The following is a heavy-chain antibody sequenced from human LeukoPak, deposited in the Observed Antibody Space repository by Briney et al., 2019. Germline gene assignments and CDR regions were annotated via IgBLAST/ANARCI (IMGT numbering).Heavy chain of an antibody. Sequence: ASVKVSCKASGYTFTGYYMHWVRQAPGQGLEWMGWINPNSGGTNYAQKFQGRVTMTRDTSISTAYMELSRLGSDDTAVYYCARDVRSSTSCYGWFDPWGQGTLVTVSS. D-gene: IGHD2-2*01. CDR2: INPNSGGT. J-gene: IGHJ5*02. V-gene: IGHV1-2*02. CDR3: ARDVRSSTSCYGWFDP. CDR1: GYTFTGYY.